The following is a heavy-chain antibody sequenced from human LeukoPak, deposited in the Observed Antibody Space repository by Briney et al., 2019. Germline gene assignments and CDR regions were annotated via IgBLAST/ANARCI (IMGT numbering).Heavy chain of an antibody. D-gene: IGHD6-19*01. Sequence: GGSLRLSCAASGFTFSSYGMHWVRQAPGKGLEWVAVIWYDGSNKYYADSVEGRFTISRDNSKNTLYLQMNSLRAEDTAVYYCAKELGWYFDYWGQGTLVTVSS. CDR1: GFTFSSYG. CDR2: IWYDGSNK. J-gene: IGHJ4*02. CDR3: AKELGWYFDY. V-gene: IGHV3-33*06.